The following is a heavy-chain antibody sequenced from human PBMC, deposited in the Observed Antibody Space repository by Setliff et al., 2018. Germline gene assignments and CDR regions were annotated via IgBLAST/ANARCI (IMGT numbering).Heavy chain of an antibody. CDR1: EFTLSTYW. V-gene: IGHV3-74*01. CDR3: VRGSAYSSGSFDC. Sequence: AASEFTLSTYWIHWVRQAPRKGLVWVSRINSDGSTTTYADSVKGRFTISRDNGKNTVYLQMNSLRAEDTAMYYCVRGSAYSSGSFDCWGQGTLVTVSS. CDR2: INSDGSTT. D-gene: IGHD3-22*01. J-gene: IGHJ4*02.